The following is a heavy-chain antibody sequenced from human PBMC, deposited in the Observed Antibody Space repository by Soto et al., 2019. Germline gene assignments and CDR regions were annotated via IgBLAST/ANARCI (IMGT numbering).Heavy chain of an antibody. J-gene: IGHJ3*02. D-gene: IGHD3-3*01. CDR2: IRSKANSYAA. CDR3: TLLPYYDFWSGYFDAFDI. V-gene: IGHV3-73*01. Sequence: GGSLRLSCAASGFTFSGSAMHWVRQASGKGLEWVARIRSKANSYAAAYAASVKGRFTISREDSKNTAYLQMNSLKTEDTAVYYCTLLPYYDFWSGYFDAFDIWGQGTMVTVSS. CDR1: GFTFSGSA.